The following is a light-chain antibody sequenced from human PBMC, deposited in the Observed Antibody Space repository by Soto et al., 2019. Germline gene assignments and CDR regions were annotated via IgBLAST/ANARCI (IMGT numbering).Light chain of an antibody. J-gene: IGKJ1*01. V-gene: IGKV2-28*01. CDR3: MQALQRPWT. CDR1: QSLLHSNGYNY. CDR2: LGS. Sequence: DIVMTQYPLSLPVTPGEPASMSCRSSQSLLHSNGYNYLDWYLQKPGQSPQLLISLGSNRAAGVPDRFSGSGSGRDFTLKISRVEAEDVGVYYCMQALQRPWTFGQGNKVEIK.